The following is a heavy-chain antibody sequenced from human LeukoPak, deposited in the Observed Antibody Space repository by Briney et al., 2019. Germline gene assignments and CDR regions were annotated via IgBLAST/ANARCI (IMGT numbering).Heavy chain of an antibody. CDR3: AKEPNYGDLAYYFDY. J-gene: IGHJ4*02. Sequence: PGGSLRLSCAASGFTFSSYAMSWARQAPGKGLEWVSAISGSGGSTYYADSVKGRFTISRDNSKNTLYLQMNSLRAEDTAVYYCAKEPNYGDLAYYFDYWGQGTLVTVSS. CDR1: GFTFSSYA. CDR2: ISGSGGST. V-gene: IGHV3-23*01. D-gene: IGHD4-17*01.